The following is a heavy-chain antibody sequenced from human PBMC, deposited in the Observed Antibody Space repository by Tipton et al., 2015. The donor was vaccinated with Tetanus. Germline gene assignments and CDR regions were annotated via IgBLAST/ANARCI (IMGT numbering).Heavy chain of an antibody. V-gene: IGHV3-7*01. CDR2: MKQDGSEI. CDR1: GLSFSSYT. Sequence: SLRLSCVASGLSFSSYTMSWVRQAPGKGLEWVATMKQDGSEIKYVDSVTGRFTISRDNAKNSLFLQMNSLRDEDTAVYYCVNFATSWGQGTLVTVSS. CDR3: VNFATS. J-gene: IGHJ5*02.